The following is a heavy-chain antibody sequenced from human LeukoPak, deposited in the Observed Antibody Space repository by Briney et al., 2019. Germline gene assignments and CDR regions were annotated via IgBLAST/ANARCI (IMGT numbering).Heavy chain of an antibody. J-gene: IGHJ5*02. Sequence: ASVKVSCKASGYTFTSYYTHWVRQAPVQGLEWMGLINPTGGSTGYAQKFQGRVTMTRDMSTSTDYMELSSLRSEDTAIYYCASDNSVGDNAWWFDPWGQGTLVTVSS. CDR2: INPTGGST. CDR1: GYTFTSYY. D-gene: IGHD1-26*01. CDR3: ASDNSVGDNAWWFDP. V-gene: IGHV1-46*01.